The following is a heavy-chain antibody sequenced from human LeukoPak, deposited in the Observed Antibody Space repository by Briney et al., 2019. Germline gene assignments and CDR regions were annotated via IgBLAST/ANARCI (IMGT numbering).Heavy chain of an antibody. Sequence: SETLSLTCTVSGGSISSSSYYWGWIRQPPGKGLEWIGSIYYSGSTYYNPSLKSRVTISVDTSKNQFSLKLSSVTAADTAVYYCARDLNDFLDYWGQGTLVTVSS. CDR3: ARDLNDFLDY. J-gene: IGHJ4*02. CDR2: IYYSGST. CDR1: GGSISSSSYY. D-gene: IGHD2-21*02. V-gene: IGHV4-39*07.